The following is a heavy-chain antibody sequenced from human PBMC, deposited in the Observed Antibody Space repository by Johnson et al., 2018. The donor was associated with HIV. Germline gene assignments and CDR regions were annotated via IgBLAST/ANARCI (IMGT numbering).Heavy chain of an antibody. D-gene: IGHD3-22*01. CDR3: ARATYYYDTSGYLIRPRAFDL. CDR1: GFIVSNNY. J-gene: IGHJ3*01. V-gene: IGHV3-20*04. Sequence: VQLVESGGGLVQPGGSLRVSCAASGFIVSNNYMNWVRQVLGKGLAWVSGINWSGGGTTYAYSVKGRFTVSSDHAKNSLYLQMNSLRAEDTALYYCARATYYYDTSGYLIRPRAFDLWGQGTVVTVSS. CDR2: INWSGGGT.